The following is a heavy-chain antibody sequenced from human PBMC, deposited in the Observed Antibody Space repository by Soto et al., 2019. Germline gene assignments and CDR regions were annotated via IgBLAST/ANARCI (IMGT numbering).Heavy chain of an antibody. CDR2: INHSGST. V-gene: IGHV4-34*01. CDR1: GGSFIGYY. Sequence: SETLSLTCAVYGGSFIGYYWSWIRQPPGKGLEWIGEINHSGSTNYNPSLKSRVTISVDTSKNQFSLKLSSVTAADTAVYYCASKGHYFDYWGQGTLVTVSS. CDR3: ASKGHYFDY. J-gene: IGHJ4*02.